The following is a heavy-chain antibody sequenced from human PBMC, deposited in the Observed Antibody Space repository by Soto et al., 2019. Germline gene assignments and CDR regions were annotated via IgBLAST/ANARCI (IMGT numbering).Heavy chain of an antibody. CDR2: IKTSAGGGAT. Sequence: EVQLVESAGGLVKPGGSLRLSCVASGFSFNEAWMNWVRQAPGEGLEWVGRIKTSAGGGATDYAAPVQGRFTISRDDSKNALYLHMNSLRTEDTAIYYCTTGSVEGIWGQGTTVTLSS. CDR1: GFSFNEAW. CDR3: TTGSVEGI. D-gene: IGHD2-15*01. J-gene: IGHJ6*02. V-gene: IGHV3-15*07.